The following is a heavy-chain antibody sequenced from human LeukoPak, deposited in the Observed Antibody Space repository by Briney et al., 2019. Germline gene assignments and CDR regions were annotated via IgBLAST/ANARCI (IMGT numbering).Heavy chain of an antibody. D-gene: IGHD3-10*02. Sequence: GASVKVSCKASGYTFTSCGISWVRQAPGQGLEWMGWISAYNGNTNYAQKLQGRVTMTTDTSTSTAYMELRSLRSDDTAVYYCARDLSRIVRNMLRYGMDVWGQGTTVTDSS. CDR2: ISAYNGNT. V-gene: IGHV1-18*01. CDR3: ARDLSRIVRNMLRYGMDV. J-gene: IGHJ6*02. CDR1: GYTFTSCG.